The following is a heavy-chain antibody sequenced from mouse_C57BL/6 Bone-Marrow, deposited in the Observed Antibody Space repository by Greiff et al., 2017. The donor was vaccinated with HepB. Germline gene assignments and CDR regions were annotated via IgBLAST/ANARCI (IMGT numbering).Heavy chain of an antibody. D-gene: IGHD1-1*01. CDR2: SRNKANDYTT. Sequence: EVKLMESGGGLVQSGRSLRLSCATSGFTFSDFYMEWVRQAPGKGLEWIAASRNKANDYTTEYSASVKGRFIVSRDTSQSILYLQMNALRAEDTAIYYCAREQGSSYWYFDVWGTGTTVTVSS. J-gene: IGHJ1*03. CDR1: GFTFSDFY. CDR3: AREQGSSYWYFDV. V-gene: IGHV7-1*01.